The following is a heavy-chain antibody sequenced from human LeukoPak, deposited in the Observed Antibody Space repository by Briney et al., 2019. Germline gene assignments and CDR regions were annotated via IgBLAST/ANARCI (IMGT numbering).Heavy chain of an antibody. CDR1: GGSFSGYY. J-gene: IGHJ4*02. Sequence: SETLSLTCAVYGGSFSGYYWSWIRQPPGKGLEWIGYIYYSGSTNYNPSLKSRVTISVDTSKNQFSLKLSSVTAADTAVYYCARQGQRGYSYGPFDYWGQGTLVTVSP. D-gene: IGHD5-18*01. V-gene: IGHV4-59*08. CDR3: ARQGQRGYSYGPFDY. CDR2: IYYSGST.